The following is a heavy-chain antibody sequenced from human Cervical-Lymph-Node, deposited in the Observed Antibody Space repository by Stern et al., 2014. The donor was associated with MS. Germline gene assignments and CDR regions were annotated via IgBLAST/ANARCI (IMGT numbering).Heavy chain of an antibody. Sequence: QVTLKESGPTLVKPTETLRLTCTFSGFSLSTSGVGVGWIRQPPGKALEWLALIYWDDDKRYSPSLKSRLTITKDTSKTQVVLTMTNMDPVDTATYYCARNRNYYDRSDLFDYWGQGTLVTVSS. V-gene: IGHV2-5*02. CDR1: GFSLSTSGVG. CDR3: ARNRNYYDRSDLFDY. J-gene: IGHJ4*02. CDR2: IYWDDDK. D-gene: IGHD3-22*01.